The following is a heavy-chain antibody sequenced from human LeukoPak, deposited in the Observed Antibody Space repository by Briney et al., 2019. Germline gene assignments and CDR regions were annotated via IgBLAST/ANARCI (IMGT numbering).Heavy chain of an antibody. Sequence: SSVKVSCKAFGYSFTGYHLHWVRQAPRQGLEWMGRVNPKTGGTNHARKFQGRVTMTRDTSINTVNMELSRLTSDDTAVYYCAREFSSKLEWLAYVTGDDAFDVWGQGTMITVS. CDR2: VNPKTGGT. V-gene: IGHV1-2*02. J-gene: IGHJ3*01. D-gene: IGHD3-3*01. CDR1: GYSFTGYH. CDR3: AREFSSKLEWLAYVTGDDAFDV.